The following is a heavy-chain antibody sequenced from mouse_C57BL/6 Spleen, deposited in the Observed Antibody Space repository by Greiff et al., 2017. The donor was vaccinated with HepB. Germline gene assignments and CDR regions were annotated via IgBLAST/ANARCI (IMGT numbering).Heavy chain of an antibody. Sequence: VQLQQSGPELVKPGASVKMSCKASGYTFTDYNMHWVKQSHGKSLEGIGYINPNNGGTSYNQKFKGKATLTVNKSSSTAYMELRSLTSEDSAVYYCARGSSYDYDGDAMDYWGQGTSVTVSS. D-gene: IGHD2-4*01. CDR1: GYTFTDYN. CDR2: INPNNGGT. CDR3: ARGSSYDYDGDAMDY. V-gene: IGHV1-22*01. J-gene: IGHJ4*01.